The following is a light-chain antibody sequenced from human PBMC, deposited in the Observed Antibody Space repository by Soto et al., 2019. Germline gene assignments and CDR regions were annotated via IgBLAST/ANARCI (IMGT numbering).Light chain of an antibody. CDR2: YDA. V-gene: IGLV3-21*04. Sequence: SYELTQSPSVSVAPGETARITCEGNNIGSQNVHWYQHKPGRAPLLVIYYDADRPSGIPERFSGSNSGNTATLTIIRVEAGDEADFYCQVWDSNTDHPVFGGGTKVTVL. CDR1: NIGSQN. CDR3: QVWDSNTDHPV. J-gene: IGLJ2*01.